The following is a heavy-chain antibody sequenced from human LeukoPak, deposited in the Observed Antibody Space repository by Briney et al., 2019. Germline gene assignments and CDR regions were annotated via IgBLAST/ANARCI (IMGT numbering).Heavy chain of an antibody. D-gene: IGHD2-2*01. V-gene: IGHV3-21*01. CDR2: ISSSSSYI. Sequence: GGSLRLSCAASGFTFSSCSMNWVRQAPGKGLEWVSSISSSSSYIYYADSVKGRFTISRDNAKNSLYLQMNSLRAEDTAVYYCARAPDIVVVPAANDYWGQGTLVTVSS. J-gene: IGHJ4*02. CDR1: GFTFSSCS. CDR3: ARAPDIVVVPAANDY.